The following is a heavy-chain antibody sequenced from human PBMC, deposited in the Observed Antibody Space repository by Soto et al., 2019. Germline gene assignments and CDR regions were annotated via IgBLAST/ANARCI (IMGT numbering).Heavy chain of an antibody. V-gene: IGHV3-15*07. Sequence: EVQLVESGGGLVKPGGCLRLSCAASGFTFSNAWMNWVRQAPGRGLEWVGRIKRKTDGGTTDYTAPVKGRFTISRDDSENTRYLQMNSLQTEDTAVYYCTTDAGGVNYGDHGAYWGQGTLVTVSS. D-gene: IGHD4-17*01. CDR1: GFTFSNAW. J-gene: IGHJ4*02. CDR3: TTDAGGVNYGDHGAY. CDR2: IKRKTDGGTT.